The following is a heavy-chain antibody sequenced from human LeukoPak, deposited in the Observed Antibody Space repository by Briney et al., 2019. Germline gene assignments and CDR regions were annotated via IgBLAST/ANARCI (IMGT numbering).Heavy chain of an antibody. D-gene: IGHD2-2*02. Sequence: ASVKVSCKASGYTFTSYGISWVRQAPGQGLEWMGWISAYNGNTNYAQKLQGRVTMTTDTSTSTAYMELRSLRSDDTAVYYCARVPRYCSSTSCYTAPEFDPWGQGTLVTVSS. J-gene: IGHJ5*02. CDR2: ISAYNGNT. CDR3: ARVPRYCSSTSCYTAPEFDP. CDR1: GYTFTSYG. V-gene: IGHV1-18*01.